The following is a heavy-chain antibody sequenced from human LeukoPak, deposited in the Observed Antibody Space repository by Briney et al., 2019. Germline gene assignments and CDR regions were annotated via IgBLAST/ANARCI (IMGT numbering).Heavy chain of an antibody. Sequence: PGGSLRLSCAASGFTFSDYYMSWIRQAPGKGLEWVGRIKGKTDGGTTDYAAPVKGRFTISRDDSKNTLYLQMDSLKTEDTAVYYCTTLYRVDPWGQGTLVTVSS. CDR1: GFTFSDYY. J-gene: IGHJ5*02. CDR3: TTLYRVDP. D-gene: IGHD2-15*01. V-gene: IGHV3-15*01. CDR2: IKGKTDGGTT.